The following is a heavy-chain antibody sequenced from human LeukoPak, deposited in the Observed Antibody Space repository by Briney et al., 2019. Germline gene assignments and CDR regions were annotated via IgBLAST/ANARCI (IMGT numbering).Heavy chain of an antibody. J-gene: IGHJ6*02. CDR2: IIPIFGTA. CDR1: GGTFSSYA. CDR3: ARDGLGYLGAPNWKGFYYYYGMDV. D-gene: IGHD1-1*01. V-gene: IGHV1-69*13. Sequence: SVKVSCKASGGTFSSYAISWVRQAPGQGLEWMGGIIPIFGTANHAQKFQGRVMITADESTSTAYMELSSLRSEDTAVYYCARDGLGYLGAPNWKGFYYYYGMDVWGQGTTVTVSS.